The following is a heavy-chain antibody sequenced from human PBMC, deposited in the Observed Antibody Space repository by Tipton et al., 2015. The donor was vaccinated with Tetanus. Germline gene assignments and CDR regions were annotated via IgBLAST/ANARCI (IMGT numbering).Heavy chain of an antibody. CDR2: ISNSGST. CDR1: GGSISSDGAY. CDR3: ARDRGVRGGYYYYHGMDV. J-gene: IGHJ6*02. Sequence: PSQTLSLTCTVSGGSISSDGAYWSWIRQHPGEGLEWIGYISNSGSTYYNPSLKSRVTISVDTSQKQISLKVNSVTAADTAVYYCARDRGVRGGYYYYHGMDVWGQGTTVTVSS. V-gene: IGHV4-31*03. D-gene: IGHD3-10*01.